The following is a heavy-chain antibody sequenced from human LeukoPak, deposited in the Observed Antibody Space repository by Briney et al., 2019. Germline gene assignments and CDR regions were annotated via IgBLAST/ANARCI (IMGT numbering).Heavy chain of an antibody. Sequence: RGESLKISCKSTFTNYWIGWVRPMPGQGLEWMGLIYPGDSDTRYSPSFQGQVTISADRSISTAYLQWSSLKASDTAMYYCARPTTNWGQGTLVTVSS. D-gene: IGHD4-11*01. V-gene: IGHV5-51*01. CDR1: STFTNYW. J-gene: IGHJ4*02. CDR3: ARPTTN. CDR2: IYPGDSDT.